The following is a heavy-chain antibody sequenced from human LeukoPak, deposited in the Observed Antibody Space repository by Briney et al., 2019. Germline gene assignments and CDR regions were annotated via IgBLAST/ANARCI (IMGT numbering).Heavy chain of an antibody. CDR1: GFTFSSYE. CDR3: ARTHFDSLGWFDP. D-gene: IGHD3-9*01. V-gene: IGHV4-59*04. Sequence: GSLRLSCAASGFTFSSYEMNWVRQSPGKGLEWIANINYGGHTYYNPSVKSRVTLSVDVSKNRFSLNLTSVTAADTALYFCARTHFDSLGWFDPWGQGIQVIVSS. CDR2: INYGGHT. J-gene: IGHJ5*02.